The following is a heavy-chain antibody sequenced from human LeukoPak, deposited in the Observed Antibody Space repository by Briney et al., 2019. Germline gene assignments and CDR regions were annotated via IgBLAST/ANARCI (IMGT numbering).Heavy chain of an antibody. V-gene: IGHV4-59*01. J-gene: IGHJ6*02. CDR2: IYYSGST. CDR3: AREVGAAAGSGNLYYYYGMDV. Sequence: PSETLSPTCTVSGGSNSSYYWSWIRQPPGKGLEWIGYIYYSGSTNYNPSLKSRVTISVDTSKNQFSLKLSSVTAADTAVYYCAREVGAAAGSGNLYYYYGMDVWGQGTTATVSS. CDR1: GGSNSSYY. D-gene: IGHD6-13*01.